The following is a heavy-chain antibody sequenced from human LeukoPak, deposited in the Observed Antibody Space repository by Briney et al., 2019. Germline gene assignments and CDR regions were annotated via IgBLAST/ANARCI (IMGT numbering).Heavy chain of an antibody. CDR2: ISTNGDST. D-gene: IGHD3-10*01. Sequence: GGSLRLSCTASGFTFSDYAMSWVRQAPGKGLEWVSTISTNGDSTYYADSVKGRFTISRDNAKNSLYLQMNSLRAEDTAVYYCARGARVHWGQGTLVTVSS. CDR3: ARGARVH. CDR1: GFTFSDYA. J-gene: IGHJ4*02. V-gene: IGHV3-23*01.